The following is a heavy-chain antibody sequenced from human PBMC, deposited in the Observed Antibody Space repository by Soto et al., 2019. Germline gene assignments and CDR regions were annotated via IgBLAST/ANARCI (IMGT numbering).Heavy chain of an antibody. CDR2: IYQSGTT. D-gene: IGHD2-2*02. V-gene: IGHV4-4*02. J-gene: IGHJ4*02. Sequence: QVQLQESGPGLVKPSGTLSLTCAVSGASISSYRWWTWVRQPPGRGLEWIGEIYQSGTTNYNPSPRSRVSMSVDQSRNQFSLNLNSVTAADTAVSYCARGGDYTLDYWGQGTLVTVSS. CDR1: GASISSYRW. CDR3: ARGGDYTLDY.